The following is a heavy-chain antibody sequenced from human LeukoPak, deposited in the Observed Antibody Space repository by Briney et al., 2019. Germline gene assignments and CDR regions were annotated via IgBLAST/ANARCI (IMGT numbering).Heavy chain of an antibody. Sequence: GGSLRLSCAASEFVFSDCYTSWICQGPGKGLEWGSYISDSGSTIYYADSVKGRFTISRDNVKNSLYLQMNGLRAEDTAVYYCAREMEGDYGSGTFFDLWGQGNMVTVSS. D-gene: IGHD3-10*01. J-gene: IGHJ4*02. CDR1: EFVFSDCY. CDR3: AREMEGDYGSGTFFDL. V-gene: IGHV3-11*01. CDR2: ISDSGSTI.